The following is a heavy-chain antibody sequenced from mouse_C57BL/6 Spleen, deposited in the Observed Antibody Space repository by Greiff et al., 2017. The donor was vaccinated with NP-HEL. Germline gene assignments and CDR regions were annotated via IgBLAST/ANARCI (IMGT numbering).Heavy chain of an antibody. D-gene: IGHD1-2*01. Sequence: DVKLVESGGGLVQPGGSLKLSCAASGFTFSDYGMAWVRQAPRKGPEWVAFISNLAYSIYYADTVTGRFTLSRENAKNPLYLEMSSLRSEDTAMYYCARHGHYYESAMDDWGQRTSVTVSS. CDR2: ISNLAYSI. CDR1: GFTFSDYG. CDR3: ARHGHYYESAMDD. J-gene: IGHJ4*01. V-gene: IGHV5-15*01.